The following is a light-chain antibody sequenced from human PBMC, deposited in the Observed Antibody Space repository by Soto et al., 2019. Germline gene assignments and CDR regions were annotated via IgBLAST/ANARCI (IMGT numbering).Light chain of an antibody. CDR2: AAS. J-gene: IGKJ1*01. CDR3: LHDYNYPRT. Sequence: AIQMTQSPSSLSASVGDRVTITCRASQDIRNDLGWYQQKPGKAPQLLIFAASNLHSGVPSRFSGSGSGTDFTLTISSLQPEDFATYYCLHDYNYPRTFGQGTKVEIK. V-gene: IGKV1-6*01. CDR1: QDIRND.